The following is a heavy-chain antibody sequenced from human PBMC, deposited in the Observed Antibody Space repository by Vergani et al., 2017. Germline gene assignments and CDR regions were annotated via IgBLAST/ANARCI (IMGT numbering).Heavy chain of an antibody. Sequence: QVQLVESGGGVVQLGRSLRLSCAASGFTFSSYGMHWVRQAPGKGLEWVAVIWYDGSNKYYADSVKGRFTISRDNSKNTLYLQMNSLRAEDTAVYYCARTPAIAARRTWYYFDYWGQGTLVTVSS. CDR1: GFTFSSYG. CDR3: ARTPAIAARRTWYYFDY. CDR2: IWYDGSNK. D-gene: IGHD6-6*01. V-gene: IGHV3-33*01. J-gene: IGHJ4*02.